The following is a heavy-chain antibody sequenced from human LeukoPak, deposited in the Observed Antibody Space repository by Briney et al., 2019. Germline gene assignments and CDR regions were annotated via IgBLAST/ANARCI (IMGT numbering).Heavy chain of an antibody. D-gene: IGHD3-3*01. CDR3: ARGGGNDFWSGYGYYYYYGMDV. J-gene: IGHJ6*02. CDR1: GFTFSSYS. CDR2: ISSSSSYI. V-gene: IGHV3-21*01. Sequence: PGGSLRLSCAASGFTFSSYSMNWVRQAPGKGLEWVSSISSSSSYIYYADSVKGRFTISRDNAKNSLYLQMNSLRAEDTAVYYCARGGGNDFWSGYGYYYYYGMDVWGQGTTVTVSS.